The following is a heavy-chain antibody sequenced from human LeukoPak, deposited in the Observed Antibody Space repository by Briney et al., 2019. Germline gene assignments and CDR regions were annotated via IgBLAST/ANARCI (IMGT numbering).Heavy chain of an antibody. CDR1: GYTLTELS. J-gene: IGHJ4*02. D-gene: IGHD2-15*01. CDR3: ATGGKLAGSGGITPSVFDY. V-gene: IGHV1-24*01. CDR2: FDPEDGET. Sequence: SVKVSCKVSGYTLTELSMHWVRQAPGKGLEWMGGFDPEDGETIYAQKFQGRVTMTEDTSTDTAYMELSSLRSEDTAVYYCATGGKLAGSGGITPSVFDYWGQGTLVTVSS.